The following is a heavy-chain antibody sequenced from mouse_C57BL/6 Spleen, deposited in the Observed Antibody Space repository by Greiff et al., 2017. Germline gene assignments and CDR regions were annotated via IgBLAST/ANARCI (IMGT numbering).Heavy chain of an antibody. Sequence: QVQLQQSGPELVKPGASVKISCKASGYAFSSSWMNWVKQRPGKGLEWIGRIYPGDGDTNYNGKFKGKATLTADKSSSTAYMQLSSLTSEDSSVYFCARVYYYGSSPYYFDDWGQGTTLTVSS. J-gene: IGHJ2*01. CDR1: GYAFSSSW. V-gene: IGHV1-82*01. CDR2: IYPGDGDT. CDR3: ARVYYYGSSPYYFDD. D-gene: IGHD1-1*01.